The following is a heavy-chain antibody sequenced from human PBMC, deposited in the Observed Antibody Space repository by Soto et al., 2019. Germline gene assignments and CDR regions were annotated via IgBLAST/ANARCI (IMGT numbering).Heavy chain of an antibody. CDR2: IWYDGSYK. J-gene: IGHJ4*02. CDR1: GFTFNNYG. CDR3: ARGNSNYGYFDY. D-gene: IGHD1-7*01. V-gene: IGHV3-33*01. Sequence: QVQLVESGGGVVQPGRSLRLSCAASGFTFNNYGMHWVRQAPGKGLEWVAVIWYDGSYKYNADSVKGRFTISRDTSKNTLYLQMNSLRGEDTAVYHCARGNSNYGYFDYWGQGTLVTVSS.